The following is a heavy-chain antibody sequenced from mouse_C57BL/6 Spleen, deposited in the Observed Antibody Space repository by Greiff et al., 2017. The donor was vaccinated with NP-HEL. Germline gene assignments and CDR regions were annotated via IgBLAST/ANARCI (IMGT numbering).Heavy chain of an antibody. D-gene: IGHD2-1*01. V-gene: IGHV5-9-1*02. CDR3: TRVNLLYAMDY. Sequence: EVQVVESGEGLVKPGGSLKLSCAASGFTFSSYAMSWVRQTPEKRLEWVAYISSGGDYIYYADTVKGRFTISRDNARNTLYLQMSSLKSEDTAMYYCTRVNLLYAMDYWGQGTSVTVSS. CDR2: ISSGGDYI. CDR1: GFTFSSYA. J-gene: IGHJ4*01.